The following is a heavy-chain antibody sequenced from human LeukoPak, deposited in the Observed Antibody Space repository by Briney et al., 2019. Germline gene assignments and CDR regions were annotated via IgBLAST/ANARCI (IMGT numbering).Heavy chain of an antibody. CDR1: GFSFDDYD. Sequence: GGSLRLSCAASGFSFDDYDMHWVRQAPGKGLVWVSRINSDGSSTSYADSVKGRFTISRDNAKNTLYLQMNSLRAEDTAVYYCARDQGVAGTEPGYWGQGTLVTVSS. J-gene: IGHJ4*02. CDR2: INSDGSST. V-gene: IGHV3-74*01. CDR3: ARDQGVAGTEPGY. D-gene: IGHD6-19*01.